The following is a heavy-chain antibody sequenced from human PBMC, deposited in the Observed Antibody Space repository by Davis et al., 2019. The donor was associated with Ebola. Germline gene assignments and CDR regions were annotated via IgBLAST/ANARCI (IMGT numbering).Heavy chain of an antibody. CDR3: ARERWIQLWLRYFDL. V-gene: IGHV3-21*01. J-gene: IGHJ2*01. CDR2: ISSSSSYI. Sequence: GGSLRLSCATSGFTFSSYSMNWVRQAPGKGLEWVSSISSSSSYIYYADSVKGRFTISRDNAKNSLYLQMNSLRAEDTAVYYCARERWIQLWLRYFDLWGRGTLVTVSS. D-gene: IGHD5-18*01. CDR1: GFTFSSYS.